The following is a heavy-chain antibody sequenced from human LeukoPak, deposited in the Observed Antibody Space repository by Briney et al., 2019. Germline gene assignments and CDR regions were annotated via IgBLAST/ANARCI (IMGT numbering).Heavy chain of an antibody. CDR3: ARDRCSTTSCSFGL. Sequence: PGGSLRLSCAASGFTFSAYAMDWVRQAPGKGLEWVSYIRGSGDSAYSADSVKDRFTISRDNSKNTLYLEMNSPRAEDTAVYYCARDRCSTTSCSFGLWGQGTLVTVSS. CDR1: GFTFSAYA. CDR2: IRGSGDSA. J-gene: IGHJ4*02. D-gene: IGHD2-2*01. V-gene: IGHV3-23*01.